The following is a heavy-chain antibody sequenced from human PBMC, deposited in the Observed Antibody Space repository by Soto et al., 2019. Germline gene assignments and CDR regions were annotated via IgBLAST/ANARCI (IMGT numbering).Heavy chain of an antibody. V-gene: IGHV4-39*06. CDR1: GGSISSSSYY. D-gene: IGHD6-13*01. CDR3: ATSYGNAWYTY. CDR2: IYYSGST. Sequence: SETLSLTCTVSGGSISSSSYYWGWIRQPPGKGLEWIGSIYYSGSTYSNPALKSRLTFSVDRSKNQFTLQLTSVTVADTAVYYCATSYGNAWYTYWGQGTQVTVSS. J-gene: IGHJ4*01.